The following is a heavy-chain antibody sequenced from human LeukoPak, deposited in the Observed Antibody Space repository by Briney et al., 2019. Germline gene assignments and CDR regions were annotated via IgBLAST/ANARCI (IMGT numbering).Heavy chain of an antibody. CDR3: ATSPRGVGLWGGINWFDP. Sequence: SETLSLTCTVSGGSISSYYWSWIRQPPGKGLEWIGYIYYSGSTNYNPSLKSRVTISVDTSKNQFSLKLSSVTAADTAVYYCATSPRGVGLWGGINWFDPWGQGTLVTVSS. D-gene: IGHD3-10*01. CDR1: GGSISSYY. CDR2: IYYSGST. V-gene: IGHV4-59*01. J-gene: IGHJ5*02.